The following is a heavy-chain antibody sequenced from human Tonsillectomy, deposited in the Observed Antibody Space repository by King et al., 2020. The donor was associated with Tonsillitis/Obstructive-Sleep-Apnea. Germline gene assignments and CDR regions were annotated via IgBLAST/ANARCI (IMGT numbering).Heavy chain of an antibody. CDR1: GFTFSSYE. Sequence: VQLVESGGGLVQPGMSLTLSCAASGFTFSSYEMNWVRQAPGKGLEWVSYMTSSGSKIYYADSVKGRFTISRDNAKNTLSLQMNSLRAEDTAVYYCARENSSSGIHYSGMDVWGQGTTVTVSS. CDR3: ARENSSSGIHYSGMDV. V-gene: IGHV3-48*03. CDR2: MTSSGSKI. D-gene: IGHD3-22*01. J-gene: IGHJ6*02.